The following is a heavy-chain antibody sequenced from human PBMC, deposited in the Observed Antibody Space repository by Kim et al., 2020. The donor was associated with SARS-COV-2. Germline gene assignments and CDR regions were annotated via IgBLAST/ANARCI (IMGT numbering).Heavy chain of an antibody. CDR1: GFTFDDYA. D-gene: IGHD3-10*01. CDR2: ISWDGGST. J-gene: IGHJ6*02. CDR3: AKDMMPHYYGSGTPTSKYGMDV. V-gene: IGHV3-43D*03. Sequence: GGSLRLSCAASGFTFDDYAMHWVRQAPGKGLEWVSLISWDGGSTYYADSVKGRFTISRDNSKNSLYLQMNSLRAEDTALYYCAKDMMPHYYGSGTPTSKYGMDVWGQGTTVTVSS.